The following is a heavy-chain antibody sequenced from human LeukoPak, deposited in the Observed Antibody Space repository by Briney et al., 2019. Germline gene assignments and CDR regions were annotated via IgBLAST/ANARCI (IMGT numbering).Heavy chain of an antibody. D-gene: IGHD5-24*01. CDR1: GCIFIDYT. CDR2: ITNYGDGT. CDR3: VKDTRDTRDDY. V-gene: IGHV3-64D*06. Sequence: GGSLRLSCSASGCIFIDYTIHWVRQAPGKGLEYVSAITNYGDGTYYADSVKGRFTISRDNSKNTVWLQMSSLRPEDTAVYYCVKDTRDTRDDYWGQGTLVTVSS. J-gene: IGHJ4*02.